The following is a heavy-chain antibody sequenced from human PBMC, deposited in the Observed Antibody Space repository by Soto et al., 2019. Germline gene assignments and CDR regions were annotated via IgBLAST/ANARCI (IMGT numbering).Heavy chain of an antibody. Sequence: GASLKVSCKASGYTFTNYYMHWVRQAPGQGLEWMGIINPRGGSTSYAPKFQGRVTLTRDTSTSTVYMELSSLRSEDTAVYYCAREGTVVISGDYWGQGTLVTVSS. CDR2: INPRGGST. CDR3: AREGTVVISGDY. V-gene: IGHV1-46*01. CDR1: GYTFTNYY. J-gene: IGHJ4*02. D-gene: IGHD2-2*01.